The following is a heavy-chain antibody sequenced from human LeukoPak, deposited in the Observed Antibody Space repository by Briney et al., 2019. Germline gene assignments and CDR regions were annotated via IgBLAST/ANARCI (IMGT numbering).Heavy chain of an antibody. J-gene: IGHJ4*02. CDR1: GFIFSNAW. CDR3: TSRGGNSPDY. CDR2: ISGSGGST. V-gene: IGHV3-23*01. Sequence: GGSLRLSCAASGFIFSNAWMSWVRQAPGKGLEWVSAISGSGGSTYYADSVKGRFTISRDNSKNTLYLQMNSLRAEDTAVYYCTSRGGNSPDYWGQGTLVTVSS. D-gene: IGHD4-23*01.